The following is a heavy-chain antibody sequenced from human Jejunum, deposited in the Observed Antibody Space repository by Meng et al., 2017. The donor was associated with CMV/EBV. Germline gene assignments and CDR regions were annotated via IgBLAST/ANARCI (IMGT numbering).Heavy chain of an antibody. D-gene: IGHD2-15*01. CDR1: TDRY. CDR2: INPSGDST. CDR3: ARATQVAAISYYYYGMDV. V-gene: IGHV1-46*01. Sequence: TDRYIHWVRQAPGQGLEWLGIINPSGDSTNYAQKFQGRVTMTRDTSTSTVYMELSSLRSEDTAVYYCARATQVAAISYYYYGMDVWGQGTTVTVSS. J-gene: IGHJ6*02.